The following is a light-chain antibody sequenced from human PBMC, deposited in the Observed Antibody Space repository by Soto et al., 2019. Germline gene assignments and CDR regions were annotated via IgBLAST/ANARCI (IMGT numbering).Light chain of an antibody. CDR3: QQYNNWPLT. CDR1: QSVSSD. V-gene: IGKV3-15*01. J-gene: IGKJ4*01. CDR2: GAS. Sequence: QSPGPVSFSPGERATLSCRASQSVSSDLAWYHQKPGQAPRLLIYGASTRATGIPARFSGSGSGTEFTLTINSLQSEDFAIYYCQQYNNWPLTFGGGTKVDIK.